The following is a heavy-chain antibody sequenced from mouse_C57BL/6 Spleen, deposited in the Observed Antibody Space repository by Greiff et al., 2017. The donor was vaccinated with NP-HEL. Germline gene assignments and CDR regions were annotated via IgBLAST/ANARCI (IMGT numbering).Heavy chain of an antibody. Sequence: EVKVEESGGGLVQPGGSLKLSCAASGFTFSDYYMYWVRQTPEKRLEWVAYISNGGGSTYYPDTVKGRFTISRDNAKNTLYLQMSRLKSEDTAMYYCARRGDGYYAMDYWGQGTSVTVSS. D-gene: IGHD2-3*01. V-gene: IGHV5-12*01. CDR3: ARRGDGYYAMDY. J-gene: IGHJ4*01. CDR1: GFTFSDYY. CDR2: ISNGGGST.